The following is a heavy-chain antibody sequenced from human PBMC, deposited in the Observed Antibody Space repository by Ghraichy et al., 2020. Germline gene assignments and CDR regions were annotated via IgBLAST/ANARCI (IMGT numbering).Heavy chain of an antibody. J-gene: IGHJ4*02. CDR1: GFTFSNAW. D-gene: IGHD1-20*01. Sequence: GGSLRLSCAASGFTFSNAWMSWVRQAPGKGLEWVGRIKSKTDGGTTDYAAPVKGRFTISRDDSKNTLYLQMNSLKTEDTAVYYCTTRAYNWNDAEFGDYWGQGTLVTVSS. CDR3: TTRAYNWNDAEFGDY. CDR2: IKSKTDGGTT. V-gene: IGHV3-15*01.